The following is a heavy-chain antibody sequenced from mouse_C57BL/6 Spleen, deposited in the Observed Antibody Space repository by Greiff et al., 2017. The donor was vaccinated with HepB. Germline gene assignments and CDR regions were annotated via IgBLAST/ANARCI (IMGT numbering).Heavy chain of an antibody. V-gene: IGHV1-26*01. CDR2: INPNNGGI. Sequence: EVQLQQSGPELVKPGASVKISCKASGYTFTDYYMNWVKQSHGKSLEWIGDINPNNGGISYNQKFKGKATLTVDKSSSTAYMELRSLTSEDSAVYYCARSWLRRSYYCDYWGQGTTLTVSS. CDR3: ARSWLRRSYYCDY. J-gene: IGHJ2*01. D-gene: IGHD2-2*01. CDR1: GYTFTDYY.